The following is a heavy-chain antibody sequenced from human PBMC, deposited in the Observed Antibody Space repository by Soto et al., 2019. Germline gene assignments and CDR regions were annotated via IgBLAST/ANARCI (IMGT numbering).Heavy chain of an antibody. CDR1: GLVFGRND. D-gene: IGHD1-26*01. J-gene: IGHJ4*02. CDR3: VSDPNWEWGY. V-gene: IGHV3-23*01. CDR2: INYSGVST. Sequence: PGGSLRLSCAASGLVFGRNDMNWVRQRPGKGLEWVSNINYSGVSTYYSDAVKGRFTISRDNSRNILHLEMNSLTVDDTAVYYCVSDPNWEWGYWGQGTPVTVSS.